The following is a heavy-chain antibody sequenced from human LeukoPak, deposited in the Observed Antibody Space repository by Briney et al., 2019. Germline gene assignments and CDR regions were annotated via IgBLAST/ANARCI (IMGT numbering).Heavy chain of an antibody. D-gene: IGHD6-13*01. CDR1: GFTFDDYA. Sequence: PGGSLRLSCAASGFTFDDYAMHWVRQAPGKGLEWVSLISWDGGSTYYADSVKGRFTISRDNSKNFLYLQMNSLRAEDTALYYCAKDWGEAAAGPLDYWGQGTLVTVSS. J-gene: IGHJ4*02. V-gene: IGHV3-43D*03. CDR2: ISWDGGST. CDR3: AKDWGEAAAGPLDY.